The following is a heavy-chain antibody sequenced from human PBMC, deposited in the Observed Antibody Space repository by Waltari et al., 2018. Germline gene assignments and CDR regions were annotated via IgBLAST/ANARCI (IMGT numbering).Heavy chain of an antibody. J-gene: IGHJ4*02. V-gene: IGHV3-74*01. CDR2: INSDGCST. CDR1: GFTFSSYW. Sequence: EVQLVESGGGLVQPGGSLGLSCAASGFTFSSYWMHWVRQAPGKGLVCVSRINSDGCSTSYADPVKGRFTISRDNAKNTLYLQMNSLRAEDTAVYYCARDKSSPNIATFDYWGQGTLVTVSS. D-gene: IGHD6-13*01. CDR3: ARDKSSPNIATFDY.